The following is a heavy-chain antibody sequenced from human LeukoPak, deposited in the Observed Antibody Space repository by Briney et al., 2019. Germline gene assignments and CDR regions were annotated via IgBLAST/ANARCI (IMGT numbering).Heavy chain of an antibody. CDR2: IYYSGST. CDR1: GESLNSYY. CDR3: ASLGGIAARPENGVGYYYYMDV. D-gene: IGHD6-6*01. J-gene: IGHJ6*03. Sequence: PSETLSLTCAVYGESLNSYYWGWIRQPPGKGLEWIGSIYYSGSTYYNPSLKSRVTISVDTSKNQFSLKLSSVTAADTAVYYCASLGGIAARPENGVGYYYYMDVWGKGTTVTVSS. V-gene: IGHV4-39*01.